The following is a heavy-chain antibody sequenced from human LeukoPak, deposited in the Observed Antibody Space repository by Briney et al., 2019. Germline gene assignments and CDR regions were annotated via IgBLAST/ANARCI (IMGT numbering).Heavy chain of an antibody. J-gene: IGHJ3*02. CDR3: ARVRKEGPGAFDI. CDR2: INPSGGST. CDR1: GYTFTSYY. V-gene: IGHV1-46*01. Sequence: ASVKVSCKASGYTFTSYYMHWVRQAPGQGLEWMGIINPSGGSTSYAQKFRGRVTMTRDTSTSTVYMELSSLRSEDTAVYYCARVRKEGPGAFDIWGQGTMVTVSS.